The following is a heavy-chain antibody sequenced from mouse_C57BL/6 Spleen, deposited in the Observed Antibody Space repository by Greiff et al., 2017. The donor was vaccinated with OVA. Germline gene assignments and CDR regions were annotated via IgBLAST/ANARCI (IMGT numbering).Heavy chain of an antibody. D-gene: IGHD2-4*01. Sequence: VESGGGLVKPGGSLKLSCAASGFTFSDYGMHWVRQAPEKGLEWVAYISSGSSTIYYADTVKGRFTISRDNAKNTLFLQMTSLRSEDTAMYYCARRDYDYDVAYWGQGTLVTVSA. CDR1: GFTFSDYG. CDR2: ISSGSSTI. J-gene: IGHJ3*01. V-gene: IGHV5-17*01. CDR3: ARRDYDYDVAY.